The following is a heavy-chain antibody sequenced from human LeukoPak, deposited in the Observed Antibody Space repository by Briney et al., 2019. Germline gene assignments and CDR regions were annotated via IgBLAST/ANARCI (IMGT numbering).Heavy chain of an antibody. J-gene: IGHJ4*02. V-gene: IGHV3-23*01. CDR1: GFTFSSYA. CDR2: ISAGAIST. Sequence: GGFLRFSCAASGFTFSSYAMNWVRQAPVKGFQWVSGISAGAISTYYAESVKGRFTISRDDSKNTLYLQINSLRAEDTVFFFKQKTAYDILTDYLRSFYFDFWGQGTLVTVSS. D-gene: IGHD3-9*01. CDR3: QKTAYDILTDYLRSFYFDF.